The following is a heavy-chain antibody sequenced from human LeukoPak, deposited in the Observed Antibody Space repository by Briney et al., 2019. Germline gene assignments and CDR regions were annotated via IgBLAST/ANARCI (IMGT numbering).Heavy chain of an antibody. CDR1: GYTFTGYY. CDR2: INPNSGGT. CDR3: ARVLSITGTVNWFDP. Sequence: ASVKVSCKASGYTFTGYYMHWVRQAPGQGLEWMGWINPNSGGTKYAQKFQGRVTMTRDTSISAAYMELSRLRSDDTAVYYCARVLSITGTVNWFDPWGQGALVTVSS. J-gene: IGHJ5*02. V-gene: IGHV1-2*02. D-gene: IGHD1-20*01.